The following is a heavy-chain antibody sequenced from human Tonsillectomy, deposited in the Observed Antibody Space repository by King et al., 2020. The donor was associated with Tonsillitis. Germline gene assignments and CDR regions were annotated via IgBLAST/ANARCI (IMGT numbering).Heavy chain of an antibody. Sequence: VQLVESGGGLVQPGGSLRLSCAASGFTFSSYAMSWVRQAPGQGLEWVSAISGGGCITSYADSVKCLFTISSDNYRNTLYLQMNSLRAEDTAVYYCARSGGSGSYYNPYYFDSWGQGTLVTVSS. J-gene: IGHJ4*02. V-gene: IGHV3-23*04. CDR3: ARSGGSGSYYNPYYFDS. D-gene: IGHD3-10*01. CDR2: ISGGGCIT. CDR1: GFTFSSYA.